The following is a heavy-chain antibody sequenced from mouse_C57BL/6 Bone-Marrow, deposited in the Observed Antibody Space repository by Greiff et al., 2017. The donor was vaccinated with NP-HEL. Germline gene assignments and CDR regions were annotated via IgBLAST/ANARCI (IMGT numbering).Heavy chain of an antibody. D-gene: IGHD1-1*01. CDR2: ISDGGSYT. Sequence: EVKLMESGGGLVKPGGSLKLSCAASGFTFSSYAMSWVRQTPEKRLEWVATISDGGSYTYYPDNVKGRFTISRDNAKNNLYLQMSHLKSEDTAMYYCARDYYGSSHAYWGQGTLVTVSA. CDR1: GFTFSSYA. CDR3: ARDYYGSSHAY. V-gene: IGHV5-4*01. J-gene: IGHJ3*01.